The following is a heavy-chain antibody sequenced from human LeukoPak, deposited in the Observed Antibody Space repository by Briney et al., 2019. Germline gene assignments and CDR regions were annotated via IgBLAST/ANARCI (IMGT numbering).Heavy chain of an antibody. Sequence: ASVKVSCKASGGTFSSYAISWVRQAPGQGLEWMGRIIPILGIANYAQKFQGRVAITADKSTSTAYMELSSLRSEDTAVYYCAINYYDSPYYSDYWGQGTLVTVSS. D-gene: IGHD3-22*01. CDR2: IIPILGIA. CDR3: AINYYDSPYYSDY. J-gene: IGHJ4*02. CDR1: GGTFSSYA. V-gene: IGHV1-69*04.